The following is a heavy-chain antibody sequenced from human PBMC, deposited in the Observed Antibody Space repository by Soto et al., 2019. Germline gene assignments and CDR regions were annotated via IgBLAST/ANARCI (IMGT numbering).Heavy chain of an antibody. CDR3: AKGPVTFDS. CDR1: GFVFSSYA. Sequence: EVQLLESGGGLVQPGGSRRLSCAASGFVFSSYAMNWVRQAPGKGLDWVSGISGGGSTTDYADSVKGRFTISRDNSKNTVYLQMNSLRGEDTAVYYCAKGPVTFDSWGQGILVTVSS. V-gene: IGHV3-23*01. CDR2: ISGGGSTT. J-gene: IGHJ4*02.